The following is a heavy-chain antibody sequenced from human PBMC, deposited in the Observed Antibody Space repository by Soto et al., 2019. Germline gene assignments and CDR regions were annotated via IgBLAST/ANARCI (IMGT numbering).Heavy chain of an antibody. V-gene: IGHV3-13*01. CDR3: ARELHGGSYGMDV. J-gene: IGHJ6*02. Sequence: EVQLVESGGGLVQPGGSLRLSCAASGFTFSNYDMHWVRQVTGKGLEWVSGITTAGDTYYLGSVKGRFTISREKAKNSFYLQMNSLSAGDPAVYYCARELHGGSYGMDVWGQGTTVTVSS. CDR2: ITTAGDT. CDR1: GFTFSNYD.